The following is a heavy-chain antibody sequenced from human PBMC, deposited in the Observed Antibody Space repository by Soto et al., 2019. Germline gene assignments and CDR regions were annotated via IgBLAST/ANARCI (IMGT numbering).Heavy chain of an antibody. CDR1: GYTFTSYA. V-gene: IGHV1-18*01. CDR2: ISAYNGNT. Sequence: QVQLVQSGAEVKKPGASVKVSCKASGYTFTSYAISWVRQAPGQGREWMGWISAYNGNTNYAQNLHGRVTMTTVTATSTADMELRSLRSDDTAVYYCARESPPIASWGQGTLVTGSS. D-gene: IGHD3-3*02. J-gene: IGHJ5*02. CDR3: ARESPPIAS.